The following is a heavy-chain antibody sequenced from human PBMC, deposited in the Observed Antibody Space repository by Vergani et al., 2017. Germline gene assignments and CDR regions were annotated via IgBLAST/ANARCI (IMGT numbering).Heavy chain of an antibody. CDR3: ARLVIVVANNWFDP. J-gene: IGHJ5*02. D-gene: IGHD3-22*01. V-gene: IGHV3-7*03. Sequence: EVQLVESGGGLVQPGGSLRLSCAASGFTFSSYWMSWVRQAPGKGLEWVANRKQDGSEKYYVDSVKGRFTISRDNAKNSLYLQMNSLRAEDTAVYYCARLVIVVANNWFDPWGQGTLVTVSS. CDR2: RKQDGSEK. CDR1: GFTFSSYW.